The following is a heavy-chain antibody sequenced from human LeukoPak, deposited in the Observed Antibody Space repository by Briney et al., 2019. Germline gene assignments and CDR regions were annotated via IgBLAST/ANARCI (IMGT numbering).Heavy chain of an antibody. CDR2: INHSGRS. D-gene: IGHD6-13*01. V-gene: IGHV4-34*01. J-gene: IGHJ4*02. CDR1: GGSFSGYF. Sequence: KXSETLXLTCAVYGGSFSGYFCIWIRQPPGKGLEWIGEINHSGRSNYNPSLKRRVTISADTSKNEFSLKLSSVTAADTAVYFCATXPEAAAAGNDYWGQGTLVTVSS. CDR3: ATXPEAAAAGNDY.